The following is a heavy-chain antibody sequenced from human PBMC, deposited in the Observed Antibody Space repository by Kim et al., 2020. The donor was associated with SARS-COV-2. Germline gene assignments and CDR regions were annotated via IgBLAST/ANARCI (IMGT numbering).Heavy chain of an antibody. CDR2: IYYSGST. V-gene: IGHV4-39*01. D-gene: IGHD6-13*01. Sequence: SETLSLTCTVSGGSISSSSYYWGWIRQPPGKGLEWIGSIYYSGSTYYNPSLKSRVTISVDTSKNQFSLKLSSVTAADTAVYYCARQQIGRDSSSWYRWFDPWGQGTLVTVSS. CDR1: GGSISSSSYY. J-gene: IGHJ5*02. CDR3: ARQQIGRDSSSWYRWFDP.